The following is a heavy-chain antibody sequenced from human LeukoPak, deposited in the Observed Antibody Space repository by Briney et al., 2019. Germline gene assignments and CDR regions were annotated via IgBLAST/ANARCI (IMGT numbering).Heavy chain of an antibody. CDR2: INHSGST. D-gene: IGHD2-2*01. V-gene: IGHV4-34*01. CDR1: GGSFSGYY. Sequence: KPSETLSLTCAVYGGSFSGYYWSWIRQPPGKGLEWIGEINHSGSTNYNPSLKSRVTISVDTSKNQFSLKLSSVTAADTAVYYCAREYCSSTSCRTSPRFDYWGQGTLVTVSS. J-gene: IGHJ4*02. CDR3: AREYCSSTSCRTSPRFDY.